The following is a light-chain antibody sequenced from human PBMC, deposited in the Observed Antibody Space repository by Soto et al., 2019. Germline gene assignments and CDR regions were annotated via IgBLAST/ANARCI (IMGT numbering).Light chain of an antibody. CDR2: DAS. CDR3: QQRSNWHLT. J-gene: IGKJ4*01. V-gene: IGKV3-11*01. Sequence: EIVLTQSPATLSLSPGERATLSCRASQSVSSYLAWYQQKPGQAPRLLIYDASNRATGIPARFSGSGSGTDFTLTISSLEPVDFAVYYCQQRSNWHLTFGGGTRV. CDR1: QSVSSY.